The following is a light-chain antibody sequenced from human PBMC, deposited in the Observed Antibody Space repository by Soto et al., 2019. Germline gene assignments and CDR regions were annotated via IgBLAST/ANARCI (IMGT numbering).Light chain of an antibody. Sequence: DIVMTQSPLSLPVTPGEPASISCRSSQSLLHSNGYTYLDWYPQKPGQSPQLLIYLGSNRASGVPDRFSGSGSGTDFTLQISRVEAEDVGVYYCMQALQTPSFGGGTKVDIK. J-gene: IGKJ4*01. CDR2: LGS. CDR3: MQALQTPS. V-gene: IGKV2-28*01. CDR1: QSLLHSNGYTY.